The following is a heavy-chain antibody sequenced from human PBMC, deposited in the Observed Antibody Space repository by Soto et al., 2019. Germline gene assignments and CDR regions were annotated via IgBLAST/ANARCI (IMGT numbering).Heavy chain of an antibody. CDR1: GGSISSYY. CDR3: ARDGQLWGLGFAY. V-gene: IGHV4-59*01. Sequence: SETLSLTCTVSGGSISSYYWSWIRQPPGKGLEWIGYIYYSGSTNYNPSLKSRVTISVDTSKNQFSLKLSSVTAADTAVYYCARDGQLWGLGFAYWGQGTLVTGSS. D-gene: IGHD5-18*01. J-gene: IGHJ4*02. CDR2: IYYSGST.